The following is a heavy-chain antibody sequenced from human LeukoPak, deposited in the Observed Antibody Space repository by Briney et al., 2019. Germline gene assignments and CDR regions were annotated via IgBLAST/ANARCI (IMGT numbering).Heavy chain of an antibody. CDR2: ISYDGSNK. Sequence: PGGSLRLSCAASGFTLSSYTMNWVRQAPGKGLAWVAVISYDGSNKYYADSVKGRSTISRDNSKNTLYLQMNSLRAEDTAVYYCARSLWVGELYSPIDYWGQGTLVTVSS. V-gene: IGHV3-30-3*01. D-gene: IGHD3-10*01. J-gene: IGHJ4*02. CDR1: GFTLSSYT. CDR3: ARSLWVGELYSPIDY.